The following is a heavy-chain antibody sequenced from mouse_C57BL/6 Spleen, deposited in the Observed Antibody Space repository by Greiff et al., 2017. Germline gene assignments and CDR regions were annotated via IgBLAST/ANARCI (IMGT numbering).Heavy chain of an antibody. CDR3: ARSEVTTGNY. Sequence: QVQLQQPGAELVKPGASVKLSCKASGYTFTSYWMQWVKQRPGQGLEWIGEIDPSDSYTNYNPKFKGKATLTVDTSSSTAYMQLSSLTSEDSAVYYCARSEVTTGNYWGQGTTLTVSS. CDR2: IDPSDSYT. CDR1: GYTFTSYW. D-gene: IGHD1-1*01. J-gene: IGHJ2*01. V-gene: IGHV1-50*01.